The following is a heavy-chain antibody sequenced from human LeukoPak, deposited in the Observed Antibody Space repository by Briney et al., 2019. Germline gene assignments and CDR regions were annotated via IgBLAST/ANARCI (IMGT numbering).Heavy chain of an antibody. CDR3: AKDHTIVGATSFDY. D-gene: IGHD1-26*01. J-gene: IGHJ4*02. CDR2: ISYDGSNE. CDR1: GFTFSTYG. V-gene: IGHV3-30*18. Sequence: GGSLRLSCAASGFTFSTYGMHWGRQAPGKGLEWVAAISYDGSNEYYADSVKGRFTISRDNSKNTLYLQMDSLRAEDTAVYYCAKDHTIVGATSFDYWGQGTLVTVCS.